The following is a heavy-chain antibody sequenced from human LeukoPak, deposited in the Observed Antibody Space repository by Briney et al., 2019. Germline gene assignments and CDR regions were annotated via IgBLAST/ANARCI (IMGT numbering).Heavy chain of an antibody. CDR1: GYSFTSHW. J-gene: IGHJ1*01. Sequence: GESLKISCKGSGYSFTSHWIGWVRQMPGKGLEWMGIIYPGDSDTRYSPSFQGQVTISADKSISTAYLQWSSLKASDTAMYYCAIRGGYCSGGSCYPYFQHWGQGTLVTVSS. D-gene: IGHD2-15*01. V-gene: IGHV5-51*01. CDR2: IYPGDSDT. CDR3: AIRGGYCSGGSCYPYFQH.